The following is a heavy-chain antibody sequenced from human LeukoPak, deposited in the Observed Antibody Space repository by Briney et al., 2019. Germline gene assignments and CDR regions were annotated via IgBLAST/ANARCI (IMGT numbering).Heavy chain of an antibody. V-gene: IGHV4-59*01. CDR1: GGSISSYY. D-gene: IGHD3-3*01. J-gene: IGHJ4*02. CDR3: AASDYDFWSGYYHHFDY. CDR2: IYYSGST. Sequence: SETLSLTCTVSGGSISSYYWSWIRQPPGKGLEWIGYIYYSGSTNYNPSLKSRVTISVDTSKNQFSLKLSSVTAADTAVFYCAASDYDFWSGYYHHFDYWGQGTLVTVSS.